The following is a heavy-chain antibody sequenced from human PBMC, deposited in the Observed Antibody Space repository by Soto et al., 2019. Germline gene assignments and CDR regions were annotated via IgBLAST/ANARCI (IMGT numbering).Heavy chain of an antibody. J-gene: IGHJ6*02. CDR1: GFSFSDYA. Sequence: EIQFSESGGGLVQPGGSLRLSCVASGFSFSDYAMAWVRQAPGEGLQWVSGISGGGSYIFYADSVQGRFSISRDNPKNSLFLEMNSLRVEDTAVYYCARDSDCHSTSCFFPPHVWGQGTTVTVSS. CDR3: ARDSDCHSTSCFFPPHV. D-gene: IGHD2-2*01. CDR2: ISGGGSYI. V-gene: IGHV3-21*06.